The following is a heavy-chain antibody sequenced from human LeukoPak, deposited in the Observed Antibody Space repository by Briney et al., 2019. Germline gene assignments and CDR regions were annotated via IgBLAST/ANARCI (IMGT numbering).Heavy chain of an antibody. CDR1: GYTFTSYG. V-gene: IGHV1-8*01. Sequence: ASVKVSCKASGYTFTSYGINWVRQATGQGLEWMGWMNPNSVHTGYAQKFQGRVTMTRNTSISTAYMELSSLRSEDPAVYYCARALGSSRSGAFDYWGQGTLVTVSS. D-gene: IGHD6-13*01. J-gene: IGHJ4*02. CDR2: MNPNSVHT. CDR3: ARALGSSRSGAFDY.